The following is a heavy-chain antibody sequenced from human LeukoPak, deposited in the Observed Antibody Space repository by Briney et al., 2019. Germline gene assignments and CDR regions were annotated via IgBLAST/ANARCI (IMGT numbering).Heavy chain of an antibody. CDR1: GGSISSYY. V-gene: IGHV4-4*07. Sequence: SETLSLTCTVSGGSISSYYWSWIRQPAGKGLEWIGRIYTSGSTNYNPSLKSRVTMSVGTSKDQFSLKLGSVTAADTAVYYCARDRELLWFGSKGAFDIWGQGTMVTVSS. CDR3: ARDRELLWFGSKGAFDI. J-gene: IGHJ3*02. CDR2: IYTSGST. D-gene: IGHD3-10*01.